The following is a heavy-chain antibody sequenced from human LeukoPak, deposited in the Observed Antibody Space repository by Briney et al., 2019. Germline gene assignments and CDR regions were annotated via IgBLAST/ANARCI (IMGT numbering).Heavy chain of an antibody. J-gene: IGHJ4*02. V-gene: IGHV4-34*01. CDR2: INHSGSA. D-gene: IGHD4-17*01. CDR1: GGSFSGYY. Sequence: PSETLSLTCAVSGGSFSGYYWTWIRQPPGKGLEWIGEINHSGSANYDPSLKSRATISLDTSKNQFSLKLSSVTAADTAVYYCARGQGTVTTHWGQGTLVTVSS. CDR3: ARGQGTVTTH.